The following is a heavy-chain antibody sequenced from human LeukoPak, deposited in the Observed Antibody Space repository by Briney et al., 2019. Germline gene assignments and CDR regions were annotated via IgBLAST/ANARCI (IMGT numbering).Heavy chain of an antibody. V-gene: IGHV4-38-2*02. CDR1: GYSISSGYY. D-gene: IGHD4-17*01. CDR2: IYHSGST. J-gene: IGHJ4*02. CDR3: ARAVDYGDYSIDY. Sequence: SETLSLTCTVSGYSISSGYYWGWIRQPPGKGLEWIGSIYHSGSTYYNPSLKSRVTISVDTSKNQFSLKLSSVTAADTAVYYCARAVDYGDYSIDYWGQGTLVTVSS.